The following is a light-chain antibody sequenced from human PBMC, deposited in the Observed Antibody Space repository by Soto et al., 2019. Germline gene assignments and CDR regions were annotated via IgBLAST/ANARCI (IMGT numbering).Light chain of an antibody. CDR1: SSDVGSYNL. J-gene: IGLJ3*02. CDR2: EGS. CDR3: CSYAGSSTWV. V-gene: IGLV2-23*01. Sequence: QAVVTQPASVSGSPGQSITISCTGTSSDVGSYNLVSWYQQHPGKAPKLMIYEGSKRPSGVSNRFSGSKSGNTASLTISGLQAEDEADYYCCSYAGSSTWVFGGGTTVTVL.